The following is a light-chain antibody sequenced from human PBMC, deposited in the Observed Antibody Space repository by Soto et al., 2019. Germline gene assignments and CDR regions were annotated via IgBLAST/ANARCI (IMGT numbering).Light chain of an antibody. V-gene: IGKV1-5*01. CDR2: DAS. J-gene: IGKJ1*01. CDR1: QSISRR. CDR3: QQSYSTPWT. Sequence: DIQITQSPSSLSASVGDRVTITCRATQSISRRLAWYQEKPGKAPKILIYDASNLESGVPSRFSCSGAGTDCTRAISSLQPEDVATDYCQQSYSTPWTFGQGTKVDNK.